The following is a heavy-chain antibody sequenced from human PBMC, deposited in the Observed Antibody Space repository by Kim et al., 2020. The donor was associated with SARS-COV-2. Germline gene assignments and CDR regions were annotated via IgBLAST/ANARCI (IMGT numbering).Heavy chain of an antibody. J-gene: IGHJ4*02. CDR1: GGSISSGGYY. CDR3: ARDFYDSSGLYFDY. V-gene: IGHV4-31*03. CDR2: IYYSGST. D-gene: IGHD3-22*01. Sequence: SETLSLTCTVSGGSISSGGYYWSWIRQHPGKGLEWIGYIYYSGSTYYNPSLKSRVTISVDTSKNQFSLKLSSVTAADTAVYYCARDFYDSSGLYFDYWGQGTLVTVSS.